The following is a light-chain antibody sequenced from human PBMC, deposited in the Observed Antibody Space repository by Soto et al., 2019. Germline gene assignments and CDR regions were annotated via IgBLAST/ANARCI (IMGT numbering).Light chain of an antibody. CDR1: QGISTS. Sequence: DIQITQAPCSVSASVGDRVTITCRASQGISTSLAWYQQKPGKAPKLLIYGASSLQSGVPSRFSGTGSGTDFTLTISSLQPEDFATYYCQQAKNFPWTFGQGTKVEVK. J-gene: IGKJ1*01. CDR3: QQAKNFPWT. V-gene: IGKV1-12*01. CDR2: GAS.